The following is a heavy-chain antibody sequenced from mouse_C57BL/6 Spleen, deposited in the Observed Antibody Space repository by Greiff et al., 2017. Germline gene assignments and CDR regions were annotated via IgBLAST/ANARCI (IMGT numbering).Heavy chain of an antibody. V-gene: IGHV2-5*01. Sequence: QVQLQQSGPGLVQPSQSLSITCTASGFSLTSYGVHWVRQYPGKGLEWLGVIWSGGSTDNNAAFMSRLSTTKDNSKSQVFFKMNSLQADDTAIYYFAETEGGGGYFDVWGTGTTVTVSS. D-gene: IGHD1-1*02. CDR3: AETEGGGGYFDV. CDR2: IWSGGST. CDR1: GFSLTSYG. J-gene: IGHJ1*03.